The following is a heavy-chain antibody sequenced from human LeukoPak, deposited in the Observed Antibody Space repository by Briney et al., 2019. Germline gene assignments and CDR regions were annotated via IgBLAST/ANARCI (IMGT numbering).Heavy chain of an antibody. CDR3: AREIRGRVDV. CDR1: GGSISSHY. CDR2: IYYSGST. D-gene: IGHD3-10*01. Sequence: PSETLSLTCTVSGGSISSHYWSWIRQSPGKGLEWIGYIYYSGSTNYNPSLKSRVTISVDTSKNQFSLKLSSVTAADTAVYYCAREIRGRVDVWGKGTTVTVSS. V-gene: IGHV4-59*11. J-gene: IGHJ6*04.